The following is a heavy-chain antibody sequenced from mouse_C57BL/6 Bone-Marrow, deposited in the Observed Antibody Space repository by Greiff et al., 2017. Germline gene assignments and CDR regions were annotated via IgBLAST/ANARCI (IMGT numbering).Heavy chain of an antibody. Sequence: QVHVKQPGAELVKPGASVKMSCKASGYTFTSYWITWVKQRPGQGLEWIGDIYPGSGSTNYNEKFKSKATLTVDTSSSTAYMQLSSLTSEDSAVYYCANYDDSWFAYWGQGTLVTVSA. V-gene: IGHV1-55*01. CDR3: ANYDDSWFAY. CDR1: GYTFTSYW. CDR2: IYPGSGST. D-gene: IGHD2-13*01. J-gene: IGHJ3*01.